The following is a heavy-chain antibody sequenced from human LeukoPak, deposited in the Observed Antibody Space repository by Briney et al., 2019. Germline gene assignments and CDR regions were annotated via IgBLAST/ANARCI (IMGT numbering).Heavy chain of an antibody. J-gene: IGHJ4*02. V-gene: IGHV4-39*07. CDR1: GGSISSSSYY. CDR3: ARGGSSSWYYFDY. Sequence: SETLSLTCTVSGGSISSSSYYWGWIRQPPGKGLEWIGSIYYSGSTYYNPSLKSRVTISVDTSKNQFSLKLSSVTAADTAVCYCARGGSSSWYYFDYWGQGTLVTVSS. D-gene: IGHD6-13*01. CDR2: IYYSGST.